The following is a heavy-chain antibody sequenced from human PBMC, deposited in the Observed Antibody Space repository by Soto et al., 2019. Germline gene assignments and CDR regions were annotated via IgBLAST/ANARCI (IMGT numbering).Heavy chain of an antibody. D-gene: IGHD6-19*01. CDR3: AKGQCLDNF. Sequence: SEALSLTCAVYGGSFSDYSWTWIRQTLGKGLEWLGEINHSGATNYNPSLKGRVSISIDTWRKQFSLKLNSVTAADTAVYYCAKGQCLDNFWGQGTPVTVSA. J-gene: IGHJ4*02. CDR1: GGSFSDYS. V-gene: IGHV4-34*01. CDR2: INHSGAT.